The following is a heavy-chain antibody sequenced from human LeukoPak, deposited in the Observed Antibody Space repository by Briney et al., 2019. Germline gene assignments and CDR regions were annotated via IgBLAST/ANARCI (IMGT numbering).Heavy chain of an antibody. J-gene: IGHJ4*02. D-gene: IGHD1-26*01. Sequence: GESLKISCKGSGYSFTSYWIGWVRQMPGKGLEWMGIIYPGDSDTRYSPSFQGQVTISADKSISTAYLQWSSLKASDTAMYYCARDLSEWELAPYFDYWGQGTLVTVSS. CDR2: IYPGDSDT. CDR1: GYSFTSYW. V-gene: IGHV5-51*01. CDR3: ARDLSEWELAPYFDY.